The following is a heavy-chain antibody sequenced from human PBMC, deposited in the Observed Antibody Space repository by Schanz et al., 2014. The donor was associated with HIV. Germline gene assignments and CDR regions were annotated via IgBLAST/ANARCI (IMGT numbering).Heavy chain of an antibody. V-gene: IGHV4-34*01. D-gene: IGHD4-17*01. CDR3: GRGTRYERDYVGPRSDGMDV. CDR1: GGSFSGFY. CDR2: INHSGNT. J-gene: IGHJ6*02. Sequence: QVLLHQWGAGLLKPSETLSLTCAVYGGSFSGFYWNWIRQAPGKGLEWIGEINHSGNTYKKPSLKSRVTISVDPPKNHFSLTLTSGPAADTAVYFCGRGTRYERDYVGPRSDGMDVWGQGTTVIVSS.